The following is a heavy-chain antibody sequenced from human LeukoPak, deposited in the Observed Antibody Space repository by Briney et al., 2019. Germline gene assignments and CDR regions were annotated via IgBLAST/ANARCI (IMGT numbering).Heavy chain of an antibody. CDR1: GFTFSSYS. CDR3: ARRYFDY. CDR2: VSGGSRTI. Sequence: GGSLRLSCAASGFTFSSYSMNWVRQAPEKGLEWVSFVSGGSRTIYYADSVKGRFTISRDNAKNSLYLQMNSLRDEDTAVYYCARRYFDYWGQGTLVTVSS. J-gene: IGHJ4*02. V-gene: IGHV3-48*02.